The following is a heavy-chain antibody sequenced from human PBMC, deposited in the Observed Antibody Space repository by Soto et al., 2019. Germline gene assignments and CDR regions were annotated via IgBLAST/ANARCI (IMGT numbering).Heavy chain of an antibody. CDR3: AGDLLHGYLYYGMDV. CDR1: GGSMSGYY. CDR2: FYYSGNI. D-gene: IGHD1-26*01. V-gene: IGHV4-59*13. J-gene: IGHJ6*02. Sequence: PSETLSLASTVSGGSMSGYYWTWIRQPPGKGLEWIGYFYYSGNIKYNPSLKSRVTISVDTSKSQFSLRLTSVTAADTAVYFCAGDLLHGYLYYGMDVWGQGTTVTVSS.